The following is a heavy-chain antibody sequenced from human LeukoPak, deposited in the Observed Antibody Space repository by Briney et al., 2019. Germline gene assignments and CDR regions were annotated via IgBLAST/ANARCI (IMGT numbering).Heavy chain of an antibody. CDR3: ARRYGPKSYVDS. CDR2: VFNSGMP. J-gene: IGHJ4*02. Sequence: SETKSLTCIVSGGSISSITYYWAWVRQSPGEVLHWIWTVFNSGMPYNNPALKSRLTITVDTSKDQFSLRLTSVTAADTAVYYCARRYGPKSYVDSWGQGTLVSVSS. D-gene: IGHD3-10*01. V-gene: IGHV4-39*01. CDR1: GGSISSITYY.